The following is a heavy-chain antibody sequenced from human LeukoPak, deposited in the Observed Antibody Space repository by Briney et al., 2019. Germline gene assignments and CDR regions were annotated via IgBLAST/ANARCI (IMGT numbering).Heavy chain of an antibody. CDR3: AKAYYYYYMDV. CDR2: IKQDGSEK. J-gene: IGHJ6*03. Sequence: PGGSLRLSCAASGFTFNSYWMSWVRQAPGKGLEWVANIKQDGSEKYYVDSVKGRFTISRDNSKNTLYLQMNSLRAEDTAVYYCAKAYYYYYMDVWGKGTTVTISS. V-gene: IGHV3-7*01. CDR1: GFTFNSYW.